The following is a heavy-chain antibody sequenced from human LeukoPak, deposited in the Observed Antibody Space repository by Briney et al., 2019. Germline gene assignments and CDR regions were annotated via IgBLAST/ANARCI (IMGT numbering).Heavy chain of an antibody. Sequence: PSETLSLTCTVSGGSISSSSYYWGWIRQPPGKGLAWIGSIYYSGSTYYNPSLKSRVTISVDTSKNQFSLKLSSVTAADTAVYYCARVQGVLRFLEWNYYYYMDVWSKGTTVTVSS. CDR1: GGSISSSSYY. V-gene: IGHV4-39*07. CDR3: ARVQGVLRFLEWNYYYYMDV. CDR2: IYYSGST. J-gene: IGHJ6*03. D-gene: IGHD3-3*01.